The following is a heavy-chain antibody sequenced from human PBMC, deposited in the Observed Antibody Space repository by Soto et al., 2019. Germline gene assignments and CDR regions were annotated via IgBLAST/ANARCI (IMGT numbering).Heavy chain of an antibody. J-gene: IGHJ4*02. Sequence: PGESLKISCKGSVYTLSKYWIGWVRQTPGKGLEWMGMIYPGDSDARYSPSFEGQVTFSVDKSINTAYLQWNSLKASDTAMYYCARQGGEYNTMSDYWGQGTLVTVSS. D-gene: IGHD3-10*01. CDR2: IYPGDSDA. CDR3: ARQGGEYNTMSDY. CDR1: VYTLSKYW. V-gene: IGHV5-51*01.